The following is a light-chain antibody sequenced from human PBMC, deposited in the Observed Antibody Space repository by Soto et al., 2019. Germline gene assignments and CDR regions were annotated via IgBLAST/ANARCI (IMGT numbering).Light chain of an antibody. J-gene: IGKJ4*01. CDR2: GAS. CDR3: QQYDITPPNT. V-gene: IGKV3-20*01. Sequence: ENVLTQSPGTLSLSPGEGATLSCRASQIVRSTYLAWFQQKPGQAPRLLIYGASTRATGIPDRFSGSGSGTDFTITIRGMEPKDFGLFYCQQYDITPPNTFGGGTKVEV. CDR1: QIVRSTY.